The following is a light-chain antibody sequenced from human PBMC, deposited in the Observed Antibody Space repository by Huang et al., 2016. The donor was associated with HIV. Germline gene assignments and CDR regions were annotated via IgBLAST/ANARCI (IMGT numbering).Light chain of an antibody. Sequence: IQLTQSPSSLSVSVGDRVTITRRASEGISSYLAWYQQKSGKAPKFLIYAASTLQSGVPSRCSGSGSGTDFTLTISSLQPEDFATYYCQQLNDYPWTFGQGTKVEI. CDR3: QQLNDYPWT. CDR1: EGISSY. V-gene: IGKV1-9*01. CDR2: AAS. J-gene: IGKJ1*01.